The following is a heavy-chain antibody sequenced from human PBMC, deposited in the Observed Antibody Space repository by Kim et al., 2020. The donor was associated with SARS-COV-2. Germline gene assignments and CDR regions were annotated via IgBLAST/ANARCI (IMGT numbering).Heavy chain of an antibody. CDR1: GGTFSSYA. CDR2: IIPIFGPA. V-gene: IGHV1-69*13. J-gene: IGHJ6*02. CDR3: AAPVTLTESYQPLGYYGMDV. Sequence: PSVKVSCRASGGTFSSYAISWVRQAPGQGLEWMRGIIPIFGPANYAQKFQGRVTMTADESTTTAYMELSSLRSEDTAVYYCAAPVTLTESYQPLGYYGMDVWGQGTTVTVSS. D-gene: IGHD3-16*02.